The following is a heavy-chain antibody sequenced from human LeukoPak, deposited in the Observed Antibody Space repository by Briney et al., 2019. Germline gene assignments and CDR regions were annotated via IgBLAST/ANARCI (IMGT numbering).Heavy chain of an antibody. CDR1: GFTFSSYW. CDR2: IKQDGSEK. CDR3: AKEAGYSGYDYPDY. J-gene: IGHJ4*02. D-gene: IGHD5-12*01. Sequence: PGGSLRLSCAASGFTFSSYWMSWVRQAPGKGLEWVANIKQDGSEKYYVDSVKGRFTISRDNAKNSLCLQMNSLRAEDTAVYYCAKEAGYSGYDYPDYWGQGTLVTVSS. V-gene: IGHV3-7*03.